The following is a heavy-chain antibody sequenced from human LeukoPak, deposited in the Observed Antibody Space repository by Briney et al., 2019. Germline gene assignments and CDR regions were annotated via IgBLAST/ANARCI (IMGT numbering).Heavy chain of an antibody. V-gene: IGHV1-18*01. J-gene: IGHJ3*02. CDR1: GYDFTSVG. CDR3: ARESEYSSSDAFDI. D-gene: IGHD6-13*01. Sequence: ASVKVSCKASGYDFTSVGITWVRQAPGQGLEWMGWISPYNGNTRYVQKLQGRVTMTTDTSTSTAYMELRSLRSDDTAVYYCARESEYSSSDAFDIWGQGTMVTVSS. CDR2: ISPYNGNT.